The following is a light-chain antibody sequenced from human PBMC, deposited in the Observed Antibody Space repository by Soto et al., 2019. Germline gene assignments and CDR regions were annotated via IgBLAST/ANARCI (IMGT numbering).Light chain of an antibody. J-gene: IGLJ1*01. CDR3: SSYTSSFYV. V-gene: IGLV2-14*01. Sequence: QSVLTQPASVSGSPGQSITISCTGTSSDVGGYNYVSWYQQHPGKAPKLMIYEVSNRPSGVSNRFSGSKSGNTASLTISGLRAEDEADYYCSSYTSSFYVFGTGTKLTVL. CDR1: SSDVGGYNY. CDR2: EVS.